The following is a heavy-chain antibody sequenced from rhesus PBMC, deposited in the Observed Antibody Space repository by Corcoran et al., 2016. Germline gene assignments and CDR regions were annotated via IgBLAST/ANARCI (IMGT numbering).Heavy chain of an antibody. V-gene: IGHV3S16*01. Sequence: EVQLVESGGGLVQPGGSLRLSCAASGFTFSDYYMSWVRQVPGKGLEWGSSISSASSYIYYADSVKGRFTISRDNAKNSLSLQMNSLKTEDTAVYYCTSGVGPEYFEFWGQGALVTVSS. J-gene: IGHJ1*01. D-gene: IGHD2-15*01. CDR3: TSGVGPEYFEF. CDR1: GFTFSDYY. CDR2: ISSASSYI.